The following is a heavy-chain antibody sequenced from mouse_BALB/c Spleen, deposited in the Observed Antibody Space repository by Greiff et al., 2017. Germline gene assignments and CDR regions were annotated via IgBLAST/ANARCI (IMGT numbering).Heavy chain of an antibody. CDR1: GFTFSDYY. Sequence: EVKVVESGGGLVKPGGSLKLSCAASGFTFSDYYMYWVRQTPEKRLEWVATISDGGSYTYYPDSVKGRFTISRDNAKNNLYLQMSSLKSEDTAMYYCARGYGHGGFAYWGQGTLVTVSA. CDR2: ISDGGSYT. CDR3: ARGYGHGGFAY. D-gene: IGHD1-1*01. J-gene: IGHJ3*01. V-gene: IGHV5-4*02.